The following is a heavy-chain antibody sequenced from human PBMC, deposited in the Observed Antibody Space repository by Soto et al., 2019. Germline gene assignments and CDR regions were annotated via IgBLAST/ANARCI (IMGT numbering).Heavy chain of an antibody. CDR3: ARDGYSSSSSWFDP. V-gene: IGHV1-69*06. Sequence: SVQVSYKXSRGTFSNYALSWVGQTAGQGLEWMGGIIPIFGTANYAQKFQGRVTITADKSTSTAYMELSSLSSEDTAVYYCARDGYSSSSSWFDPWGQGTLVTVSS. D-gene: IGHD6-6*01. CDR2: IIPIFGTA. CDR1: RGTFSNYA. J-gene: IGHJ5*02.